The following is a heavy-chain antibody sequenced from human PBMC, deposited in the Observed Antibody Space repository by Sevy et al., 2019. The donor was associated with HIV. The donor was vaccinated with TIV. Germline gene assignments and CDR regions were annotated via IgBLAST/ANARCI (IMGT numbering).Heavy chain of an antibody. CDR1: DDSLSNGGHS. CDR3: ARTRPRSSGNDCFDF. Sequence: SETLSLTCTVSDDSLSNGGHSWGWIRQPPGKALEWIGYIYHSGDTYYNPSLKSRVTMSLNRSKRQFFLSLRSVTAADTASYFFARTRPRSSGNDCFDFWGRGTLVTVSS. D-gene: IGHD5-12*01. J-gene: IGHJ4*02. CDR2: IYHSGDT. V-gene: IGHV4-30-2*01.